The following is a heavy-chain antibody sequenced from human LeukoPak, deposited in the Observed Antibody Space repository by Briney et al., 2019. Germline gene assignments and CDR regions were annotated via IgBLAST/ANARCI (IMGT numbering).Heavy chain of an antibody. D-gene: IGHD3-22*01. Sequence: GASVKVSCKASGYSFTDYAMHWVRQAPGQRLEWMGWINAANGSTKYSQKFQGRVTITRDTSASRAYMEPSSLRSEDTAVYYCAGTYYYDSSGYYPAFDNWGQGTLVTVSS. CDR1: GYSFTDYA. J-gene: IGHJ4*02. V-gene: IGHV1-3*01. CDR2: INAANGST. CDR3: AGTYYYDSSGYYPAFDN.